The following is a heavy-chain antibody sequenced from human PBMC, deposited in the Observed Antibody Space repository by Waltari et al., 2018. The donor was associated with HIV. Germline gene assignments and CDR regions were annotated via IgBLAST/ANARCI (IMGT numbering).Heavy chain of an antibody. J-gene: IGHJ6*02. CDR1: GFTFSSYG. V-gene: IGHV3-30*18. Sequence: QVQLVESGGGVVQPGRSLRLSCAASGFTFSSYGMHWVRQAPGKGLEWVAVISYDGSNKYYADSVKGRFAISRDNSENTLYLQMNSLRAEDTAVYYCAKDQEGVYYYYYGMDVWGQGTTVTISS. D-gene: IGHD3-10*01. CDR3: AKDQEGVYYYYYGMDV. CDR2: ISYDGSNK.